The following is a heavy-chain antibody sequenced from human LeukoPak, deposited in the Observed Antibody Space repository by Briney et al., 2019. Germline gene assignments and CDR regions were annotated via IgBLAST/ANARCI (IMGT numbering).Heavy chain of an antibody. CDR1: GFTLSGYG. J-gene: IGHJ6*02. CDR2: ISYDGTDA. Sequence: PGGSLRLSCVASGFTLSGYGIHWVRQAPGKGLEWVAIISYDGTDAYYADSVKGRFTISRDDSKNTLYLHMNTLRPEDTAVYYCAKDRTNTYYYAMDVWGQGTTVTVSS. V-gene: IGHV3-30*18. CDR3: AKDRTNTYYYAMDV.